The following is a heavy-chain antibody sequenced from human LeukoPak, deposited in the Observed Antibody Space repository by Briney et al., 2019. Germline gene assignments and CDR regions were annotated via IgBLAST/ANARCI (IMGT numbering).Heavy chain of an antibody. Sequence: GGSLRLSCAASGFTFSDYYMSRIRQAPGKGLEWISYISSSAGTIYYADSVKGRFTISRDNAKNSLYLQMNSLRVEDTAVYYCAKDRHSYSNAYFFDYWGQGTLVTVSS. J-gene: IGHJ4*02. D-gene: IGHD4-11*01. CDR1: GFTFSDYY. CDR3: AKDRHSYSNAYFFDY. V-gene: IGHV3-11*04. CDR2: ISSSAGTI.